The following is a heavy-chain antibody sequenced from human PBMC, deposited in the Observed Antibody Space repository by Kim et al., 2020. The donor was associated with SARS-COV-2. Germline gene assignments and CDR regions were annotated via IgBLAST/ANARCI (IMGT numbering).Heavy chain of an antibody. CDR2: VYYSGIT. Sequence: SETLSLTCAVSGASVSSSNYYWGWIRQSPGKGLEWIGSVYYSGITYYNPSLKRRVTISADTSKNQFSLRLTSVTATDTAIYYCARHIVEMSTMGRFDPWGQGTLVSVSS. J-gene: IGHJ5*02. D-gene: IGHD1-1*01. CDR3: ARHIVEMSTMGRFDP. V-gene: IGHV4-39*01. CDR1: GASVSSSNYY.